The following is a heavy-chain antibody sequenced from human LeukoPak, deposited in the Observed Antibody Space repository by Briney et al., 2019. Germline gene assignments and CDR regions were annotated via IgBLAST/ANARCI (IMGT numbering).Heavy chain of an antibody. CDR2: IHYTGST. D-gene: IGHD3-10*01. J-gene: IGHJ6*03. CDR1: GGSFSGYY. Sequence: SETLSLTCAVYGGSFSGYYWSWIRQPPRKGLQWIGYIHYTGSTNYNPSLKSRVTISVNTSKNQFSLKLSSVTAADTAVYYCARVEEGYGSGRREDYYYYYMDVWGKGTTVTISS. V-gene: IGHV4-59*01. CDR3: ARVEEGYGSGRREDYYYYYMDV.